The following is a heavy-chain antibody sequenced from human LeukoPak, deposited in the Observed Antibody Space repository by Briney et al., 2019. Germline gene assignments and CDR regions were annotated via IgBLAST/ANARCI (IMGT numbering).Heavy chain of an antibody. CDR1: GFTFSSYA. D-gene: IGHD6-19*01. J-gene: IGHJ3*02. Sequence: GGSLRLSCAASGFTFSSYAMSWVRQAPGKGLEWVSSISSSSSYIYYADSVKGRFTISRDNAKNSLYLQMNSLRAEDTAVYYCARSLSSGWSAAFDIWGQGTMVTVSS. CDR2: ISSSSSYI. V-gene: IGHV3-21*01. CDR3: ARSLSSGWSAAFDI.